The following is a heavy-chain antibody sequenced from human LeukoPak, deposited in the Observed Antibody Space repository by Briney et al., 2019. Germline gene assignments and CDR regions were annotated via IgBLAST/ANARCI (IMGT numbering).Heavy chain of an antibody. V-gene: IGHV7-4-1*02. Sequence: ASVKVSCKTSGYTFTSYGMDWVRQAPGQGLEWTGWINTNTGNPTYAQGFTGRFVFSLDTSVSTAYLQISSLKAEDTALYYCARDLTMIVVALGYWGQGTLVTVSS. CDR3: ARDLTMIVVALGY. J-gene: IGHJ4*02. CDR2: INTNTGNP. CDR1: GYTFTSYG. D-gene: IGHD3-22*01.